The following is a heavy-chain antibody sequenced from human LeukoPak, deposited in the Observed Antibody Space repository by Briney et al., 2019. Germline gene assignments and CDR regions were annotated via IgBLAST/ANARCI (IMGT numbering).Heavy chain of an antibody. CDR3: ARDKDYGFDY. Sequence: GGSLRLSCAASGFTFSSYFMHWVRQAPGKGLVWVSRINGDGSSTIYADSVKGRFTISRDNAKNTLYLQMNSLRDEDTAVYYCARDKDYGFDYWGQGILVSVSS. D-gene: IGHD4-17*01. CDR1: GFTFSSYF. J-gene: IGHJ4*02. CDR2: INGDGSST. V-gene: IGHV3-74*01.